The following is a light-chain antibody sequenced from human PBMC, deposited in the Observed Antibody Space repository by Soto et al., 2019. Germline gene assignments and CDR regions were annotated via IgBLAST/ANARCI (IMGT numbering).Light chain of an antibody. V-gene: IGKV3-11*01. CDR3: QPRSNWPLT. Sequence: EIVLTQSPATLSLSPGERATLSCRASQSVSSYLAWYQQKPGQAPRLLIYDASNRAPGIPARFSGSGSGTDFTLTLSSLEPDDFAVYYCQPRSNWPLTFGGGTKVEIK. CDR1: QSVSSY. J-gene: IGKJ4*01. CDR2: DAS.